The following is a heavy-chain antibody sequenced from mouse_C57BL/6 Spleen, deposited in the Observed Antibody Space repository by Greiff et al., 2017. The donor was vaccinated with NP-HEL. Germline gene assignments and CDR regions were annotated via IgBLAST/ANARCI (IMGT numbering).Heavy chain of an antibody. CDR2: INPNTGGT. CDR3: AGSGDEGCAY. J-gene: IGHJ3*01. V-gene: IGHV1-26*01. CDR1: GYTFTDYY. Sequence: EVQLQQSGPELVKPGASVKISCKASGYTFTDYYMNWVKQSHGKSLEWIGDINPNTGGTSYNQKFKGKATLTVDKSSSTSYMDLRSLTAEDSAVYYCAGSGDEGCAYWGQGTLVTVSA.